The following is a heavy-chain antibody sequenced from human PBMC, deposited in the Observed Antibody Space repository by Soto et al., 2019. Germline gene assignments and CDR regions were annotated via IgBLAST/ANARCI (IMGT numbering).Heavy chain of an antibody. J-gene: IGHJ4*02. Sequence: GGSLRLSCAASGFTFSSYGMHWVRQAPGKGLEWVAVIWYDGSNKYYADSVKGRFTISRDNSKNTLYLQMNSLRAEDTAVYYCARDLISTHFDYWGQGTLVTVSS. CDR2: IWYDGSNK. V-gene: IGHV3-33*01. CDR3: ARDLISTHFDY. D-gene: IGHD2-2*01. CDR1: GFTFSSYG.